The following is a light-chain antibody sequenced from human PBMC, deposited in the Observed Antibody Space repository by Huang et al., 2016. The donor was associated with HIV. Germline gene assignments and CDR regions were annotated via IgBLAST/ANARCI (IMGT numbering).Light chain of an antibody. CDR1: QSVNSD. J-gene: IGKJ4*01. Sequence: EIEMTQSPATLSVSPGERATLSCRASQSVNSDLAWYQQKPGQAPRLLIYGASTRATGIPAKFNATGSGTEFSLSINNLQSEDFAIYYCQQYNDWPPLTFGGGTKVEI. CDR2: GAS. V-gene: IGKV3-15*01. CDR3: QQYNDWPPLT.